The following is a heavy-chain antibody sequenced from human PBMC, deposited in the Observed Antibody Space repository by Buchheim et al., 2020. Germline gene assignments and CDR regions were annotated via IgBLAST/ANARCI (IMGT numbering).Heavy chain of an antibody. CDR3: ARMSAATDYYYGMDV. D-gene: IGHD2-15*01. CDR1: GYTFTSYY. V-gene: IGHV1-46*01. CDR2: INPSGGST. J-gene: IGHJ6*02. Sequence: QVQLVQSGAEVKKPGPSVKVSCKASGYTFTSYYMHWVRQAPGQGLEWMGMINPSGGSTTYAQKLQGRVTMTRDTSTSTVYMELSSLRSEDTAVYYCARMSAATDYYYGMDVWGQET.